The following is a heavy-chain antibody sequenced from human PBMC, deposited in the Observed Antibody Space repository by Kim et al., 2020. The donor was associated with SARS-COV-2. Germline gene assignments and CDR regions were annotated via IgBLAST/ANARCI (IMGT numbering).Heavy chain of an antibody. CDR3: ARGGGYSYAPRTPYGMDV. J-gene: IGHJ6*02. Sequence: GGSLRLSCAASGFTFDDYGMSWVRQAPGKGLEWVSGINWNGGSTGYADSVKGRFTISRDNAKNSLYLQMNSLRAEDTALYYCARGGGYSYAPRTPYGMDVWGQGTTVTVSS. D-gene: IGHD5-18*01. CDR2: INWNGGST. V-gene: IGHV3-20*04. CDR1: GFTFDDYG.